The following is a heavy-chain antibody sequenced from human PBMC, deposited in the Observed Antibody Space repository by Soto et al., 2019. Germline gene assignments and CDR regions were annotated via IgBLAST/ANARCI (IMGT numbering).Heavy chain of an antibody. V-gene: IGHV4-39*01. CDR2: IYYSGST. D-gene: IGHD2-2*01. Sequence: SETLSLTCTVSGDSISNGHYYWGWIRQPPGKGLKRIGSIYYSGSTYYNPSLKSRVTISVDTSKNQFSLKLSSVTAADTAVYYCASIVVPANYYYYYMDVWGKGTTVTVSS. CDR1: GDSISNGHYY. CDR3: ASIVVPANYYYYYMDV. J-gene: IGHJ6*03.